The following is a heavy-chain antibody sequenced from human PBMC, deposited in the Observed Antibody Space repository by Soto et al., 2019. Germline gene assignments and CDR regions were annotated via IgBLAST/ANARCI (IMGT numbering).Heavy chain of an antibody. CDR3: ARDRSYSLDV. CDR1: GFTFSKDL. CDR2: INIDGSNT. V-gene: IGHV3-74*01. Sequence: PGGSRRLSCAVSGFTFSKDLMHWVRQAPGKGLGWVSYINIDGSNTNYADFVNGRFTIARDNAKNTVYLQMNSLRAEDTAVYYCARDRSYSLDVWGQGTTVTVSS. J-gene: IGHJ6*02.